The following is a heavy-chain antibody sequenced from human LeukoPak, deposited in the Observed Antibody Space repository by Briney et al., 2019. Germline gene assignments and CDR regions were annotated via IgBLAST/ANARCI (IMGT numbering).Heavy chain of an antibody. Sequence: PGGSLRLSCAASGFTFSSYGMHWVRQAPGKGLEWVAVISYDGSNKYYADSVKGRFTISRDNSKNTLYLQMNSLRAEDTAVYYCAKAFGSGGYYFDYWGQGTLVTVSS. V-gene: IGHV3-30*18. CDR2: ISYDGSNK. CDR3: AKAFGSGGYYFDY. J-gene: IGHJ4*02. CDR1: GFTFSSYG. D-gene: IGHD2-15*01.